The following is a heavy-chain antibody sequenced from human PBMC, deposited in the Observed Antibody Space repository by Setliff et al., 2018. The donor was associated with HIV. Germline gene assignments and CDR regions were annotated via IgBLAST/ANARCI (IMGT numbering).Heavy chain of an antibody. V-gene: IGHV1-2*06. Sequence: ASVKVSCKASGYTFTGYYMHWVRQAPGQGLEWMGRINPKSGGTNYAQRFRGRVTMTRDTSINAAYLDLSGLTSDDTAVYYCARQFSNSFDYWGQGALVTVSS. CDR1: GYTFTGYY. CDR3: ARQFSNSFDY. CDR2: INPKSGGT. J-gene: IGHJ4*02. D-gene: IGHD7-27*01.